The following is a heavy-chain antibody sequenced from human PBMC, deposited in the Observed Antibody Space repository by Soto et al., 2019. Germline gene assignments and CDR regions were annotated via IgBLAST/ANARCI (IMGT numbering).Heavy chain of an antibody. CDR3: ARDRGLLRYFDWSRASGYYYGMDV. J-gene: IGHJ6*02. V-gene: IGHV1-46*01. D-gene: IGHD3-9*01. Sequence: ASVKVSCKASGYAFTSYYMHWVRQAPGQGLEWMGIINPSGGSTSYAQKFQGRVTMTRDTSTSTVYMELISLRSEDTAVYYCARDRGLLRYFDWSRASGYYYGMDVWGQGTTVTVSS. CDR1: GYAFTSYY. CDR2: INPSGGST.